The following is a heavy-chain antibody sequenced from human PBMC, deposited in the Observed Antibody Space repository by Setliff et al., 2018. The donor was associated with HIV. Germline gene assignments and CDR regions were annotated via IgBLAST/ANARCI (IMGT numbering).Heavy chain of an antibody. V-gene: IGHV3-23*01. CDR3: AKDSSSGYYYYYLDV. CDR2: ISGSGGDT. CDR1: GFTFSSYA. J-gene: IGHJ6*03. D-gene: IGHD6-6*01. Sequence: GGSLRLSCAASGFTFSSYAMGWVRQAPGKGLEWVSAISGSGGDTYYGDSVKGRFTISRDKSKNTLYLQMDSLRAEDTAAYYCAKDSSSGYYYYYLDVWGKGTTVTVSS.